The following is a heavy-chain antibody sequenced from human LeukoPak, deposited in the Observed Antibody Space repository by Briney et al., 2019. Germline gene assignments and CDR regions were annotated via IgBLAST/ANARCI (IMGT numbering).Heavy chain of an antibody. V-gene: IGHV1-18*01. Sequence: ASVKVSCKASGYTFTSYAMHWVRQAPGQRLEWMGWISAYNGNTNYAQKLQGRVTMTTDTSTSTAYMELRSLRSDDTAVYYCARDKADYCSSTSCYFSSSWANYYYYYYGMDVWGQGTTVTVSS. CDR1: GYTFTSYA. CDR2: ISAYNGNT. J-gene: IGHJ6*02. D-gene: IGHD2-2*01. CDR3: ARDKADYCSSTSCYFSSSWANYYYYYYGMDV.